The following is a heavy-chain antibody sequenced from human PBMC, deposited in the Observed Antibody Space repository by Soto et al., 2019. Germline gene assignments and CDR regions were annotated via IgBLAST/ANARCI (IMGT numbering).Heavy chain of an antibody. J-gene: IGHJ3*02. CDR3: AKERWLVGGRDAFDS. V-gene: IGHV3-23*01. CDR2: ISGSGGST. Sequence: GGSLRLSCAASGFTFSSYAMSWVRQAPGKGLEWVSAISGSGGSTYYADSVKGRFTISRDNSKNTLYLQMNSLRAEDTAVYYCAKERWLVGGRDAFDSWGQGTRVTVAS. CDR1: GFTFSSYA. D-gene: IGHD6-19*01.